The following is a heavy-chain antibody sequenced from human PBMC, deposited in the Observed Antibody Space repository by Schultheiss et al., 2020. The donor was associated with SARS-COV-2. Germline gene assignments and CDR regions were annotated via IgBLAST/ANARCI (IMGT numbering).Heavy chain of an antibody. CDR3: AKEGEEMGTS. J-gene: IGHJ4*02. V-gene: IGHV3-7*03. CDR2: IKQDGTVK. CDR1: GFTFRNYW. Sequence: ESLKISCAASGFTFRNYWMDWVRQAPGKGLEWVANIKQDGTVKHYVDSVRGRFIISRDNARNSLDLQMNSLRVDDTAVYYCAKEGEEMGTSWGQGTLVTVSS. D-gene: IGHD5-24*01.